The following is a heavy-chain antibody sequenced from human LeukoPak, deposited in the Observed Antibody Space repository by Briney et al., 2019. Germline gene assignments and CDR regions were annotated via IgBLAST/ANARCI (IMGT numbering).Heavy chain of an antibody. CDR1: GFTFSNYA. CDR2: ISGSGGST. Sequence: GGSLRLSCAASGFTFSNYALSWVRQAPGKGLEWVSAISGSGGSTYYADSVKGRFTISRDNSKNTLYLQMNSLRAEDTAVYYCAKDSSYYYDSSDCWGQGTLVTVSS. V-gene: IGHV3-23*01. J-gene: IGHJ4*02. D-gene: IGHD3-22*01. CDR3: AKDSSYYYDSSDC.